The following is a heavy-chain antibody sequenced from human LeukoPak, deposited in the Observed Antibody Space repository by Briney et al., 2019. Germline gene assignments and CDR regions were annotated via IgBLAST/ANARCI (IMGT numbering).Heavy chain of an antibody. V-gene: IGHV1-2*02. CDR3: ARTTYYYDSSGYYDQYYFDY. D-gene: IGHD3-22*01. J-gene: IGHJ4*02. Sequence: ASVKVSCKASGYTFTGYYMHWVRQAPGQGLEGMGWINPNSGGTNYAQKFQGRVTMTRDTSISTAYMELSRLRSDDTAVYYCARTTYYYDSSGYYDQYYFDYWGQGTLVTVSS. CDR1: GYTFTGYY. CDR2: INPNSGGT.